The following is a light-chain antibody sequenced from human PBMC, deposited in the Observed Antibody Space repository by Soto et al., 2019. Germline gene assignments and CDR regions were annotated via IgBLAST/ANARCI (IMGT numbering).Light chain of an antibody. CDR3: QQCANWPPKWT. CDR2: DTS. J-gene: IGKJ1*01. Sequence: IVLTQSPDTLSVSPGERATISCRAIQSVSSNLTWYQQKPRQAPRLLIYDTSTRATGVPTRFSGSRSGAEFTLTINSLQSEDFAVYYCQQCANWPPKWTFGQGTKVDI. V-gene: IGKV3-15*01. CDR1: QSVSSN.